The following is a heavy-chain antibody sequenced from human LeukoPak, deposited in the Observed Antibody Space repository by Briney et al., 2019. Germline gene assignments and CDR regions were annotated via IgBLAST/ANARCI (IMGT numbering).Heavy chain of an antibody. CDR2: ISTTGSTI. J-gene: IGHJ4*02. V-gene: IGHV3-11*01. Sequence: GGSLRLSCAASGFTFSDYYMSWIRQAPGKGLEWVSYISTTGSTIYYADSLKGRFTISRDNAKNSLYLQMNSLRAEDTAVYYCARDYDSSGYLDYWGQGTLVTVSS. D-gene: IGHD3-22*01. CDR1: GFTFSDYY. CDR3: ARDYDSSGYLDY.